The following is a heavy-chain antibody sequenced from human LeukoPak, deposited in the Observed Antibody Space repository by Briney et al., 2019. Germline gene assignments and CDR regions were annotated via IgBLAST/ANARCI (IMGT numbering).Heavy chain of an antibody. V-gene: IGHV3-13*01. CDR2: IGPTGGT. CDR3: ARAELLDYNYYMDV. J-gene: IGHJ6*03. D-gene: IGHD1-14*01. Sequence: GGSLRLSCAAAGFTFSSYDMHWVRQPTGKGLEWVSGIGPTGGTYYTGSVKGRFTISRETAKNSLYLQMNSLTAGDTAVYYCARAELLDYNYYMDVWGKGTTVTVSS. CDR1: GFTFSSYD.